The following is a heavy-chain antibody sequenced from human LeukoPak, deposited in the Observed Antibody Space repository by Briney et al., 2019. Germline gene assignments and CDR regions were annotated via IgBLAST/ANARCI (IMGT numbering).Heavy chain of an antibody. Sequence: GESLKISCKGSEYRFSSYWIGWVRQMPGKGLEWMGIIYPGDSDTRYSPSFQGQVTISADKSISTAYLQWNSLKASDTAMYYCARLRPQDAFDIWGQGTMVSVSS. V-gene: IGHV5-51*01. CDR2: IYPGDSDT. CDR3: ARLRPQDAFDI. CDR1: EYRFSSYW. J-gene: IGHJ3*02.